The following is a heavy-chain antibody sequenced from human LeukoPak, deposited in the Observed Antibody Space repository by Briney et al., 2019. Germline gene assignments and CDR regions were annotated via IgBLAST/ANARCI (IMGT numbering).Heavy chain of an antibody. J-gene: IGHJ4*02. CDR1: GFTFSRYP. V-gene: IGHV3-23*01. Sequence: GRSLRLSCAASGFTFSRYPIHWVRQAPGRGLEWVSTISGSGDSTYYADSVKGRCTISRDNSKNTLYLQMNSLRAEDTAVYYCAGPMDYFDYWGQGTLVTVSS. CDR3: AGPMDYFDY. D-gene: IGHD3-10*01. CDR2: ISGSGDST.